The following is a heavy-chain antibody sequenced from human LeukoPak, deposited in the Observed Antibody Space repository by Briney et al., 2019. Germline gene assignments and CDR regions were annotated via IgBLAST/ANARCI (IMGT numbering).Heavy chain of an antibody. J-gene: IGHJ4*02. CDR2: ISSDGSNK. D-gene: IGHD3-10*01. Sequence: PGGSLRLSCAASGLSFNSCGMHWARQAPGKGLEGVAVISSDGSNKYYADSVKGRFTISRDNSKNTLSLQMNSLRTEDTAVFYCAKGSGGSGSFYNHFDCWGQGTLVSVSS. CDR1: GLSFNSCG. V-gene: IGHV3-30*18. CDR3: AKGSGGSGSFYNHFDC.